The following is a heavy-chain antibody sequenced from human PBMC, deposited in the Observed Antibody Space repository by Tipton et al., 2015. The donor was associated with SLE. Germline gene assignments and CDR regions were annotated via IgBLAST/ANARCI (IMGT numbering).Heavy chain of an antibody. CDR2: KYYSGGT. D-gene: IGHD4-23*01. V-gene: IGHV4-59*01. J-gene: IGHJ4*02. CDR1: NGSIGSDY. CDR3: ARSNGNVGRFDY. Sequence: TLSLTCSVSNGSIGSDYWTWIRQPPGKGLEWIGYKYYSGGTNSNPSLRSRVTISIDMSKNQFSLRLSSVTAADTAMYYCARSNGNVGRFDYWGQGTLVTVSS.